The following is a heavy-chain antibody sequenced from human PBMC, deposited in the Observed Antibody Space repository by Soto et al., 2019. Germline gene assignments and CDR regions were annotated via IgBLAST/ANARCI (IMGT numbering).Heavy chain of an antibody. Sequence: PGGSLRLSCAASGFTFSSYWMSWVRQAPGKGLEWVANIKQDGSEKYYVDSVKGRFTISRDNAKNSLYLQMNSLRAEDTAVYYCARWYYGQYYYDRSGYYYWGQGSLVPVSS. CDR2: IKQDGSEK. CDR3: ARWYYGQYYYDRSGYYY. J-gene: IGHJ4*02. V-gene: IGHV3-7*01. D-gene: IGHD3-22*01. CDR1: GFTFSSYW.